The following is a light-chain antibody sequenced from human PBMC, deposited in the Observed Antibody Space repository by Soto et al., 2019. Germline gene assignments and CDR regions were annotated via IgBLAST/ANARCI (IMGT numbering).Light chain of an antibody. V-gene: IGLV4-69*01. CDR2: LNSDGSH. CDR3: QTWSTGIRV. CDR1: SGHNSYA. Sequence: QSVLTQPPSASASLGASVKLTCTLSSGHNSYAIAWHQQQPEKGPRYLMKLNSDGSHSKGDGIPDRFSGYSSGAERYLTISSLQSEDEADYYCQTWSTGIRVFGGGTKLTVL. J-gene: IGLJ3*02.